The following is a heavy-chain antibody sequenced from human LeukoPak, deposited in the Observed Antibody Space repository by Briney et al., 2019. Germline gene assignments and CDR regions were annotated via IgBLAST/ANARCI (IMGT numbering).Heavy chain of an antibody. CDR1: GGSMSSHY. V-gene: IGHV4-59*11. D-gene: IGHD3-9*01. Sequence: PSETLSLTCTVSGGSMSSHYWSGILQPPGKGLEWIGYIYYSGSTNYNPSLKSRVTISVDTSKNQFSLKLSSVTAADTAVYYCARGTRYYDILTGYPDYYYYYMDVWGKGTTVTVSS. CDR3: ARGTRYYDILTGYPDYYYYYMDV. CDR2: IYYSGST. J-gene: IGHJ6*03.